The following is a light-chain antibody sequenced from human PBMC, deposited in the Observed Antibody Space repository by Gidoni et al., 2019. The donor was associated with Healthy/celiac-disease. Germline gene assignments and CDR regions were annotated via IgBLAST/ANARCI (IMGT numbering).Light chain of an antibody. CDR1: QSVSSSY. V-gene: IGKV3-20*01. Sequence: EIVLTQSPGTLSLSPGERATLSCRASQSVSSSYLAWYQQKPGQAPRLLISDASSRATGIPDRLSGSGSGTDFTLTISRLEPEDLAVYYCQQYGSSPLTFGGGTKVEIK. CDR3: QQYGSSPLT. J-gene: IGKJ4*01. CDR2: DAS.